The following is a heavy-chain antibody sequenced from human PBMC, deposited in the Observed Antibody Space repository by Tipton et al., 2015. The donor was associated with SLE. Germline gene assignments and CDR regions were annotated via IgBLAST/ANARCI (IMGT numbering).Heavy chain of an antibody. J-gene: IGHJ4*02. D-gene: IGHD6-19*01. V-gene: IGHV4-59*11. CDR1: GYSIIGHY. Sequence: TLSLICTVSGYSIIGHYWTWIRQSPGKGLEWIGYIYNTGSTNYNPSLKSRVTIELDTSKNQFSLKLSSVTAADTAIYYCAKGSGWYKDWGQGTLVTVSS. CDR2: IYNTGST. CDR3: AKGSGWYKD.